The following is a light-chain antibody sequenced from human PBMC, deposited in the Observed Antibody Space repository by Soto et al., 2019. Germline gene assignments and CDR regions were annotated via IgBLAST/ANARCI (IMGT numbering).Light chain of an antibody. CDR3: QQRSNWPPMT. CDR2: DAS. V-gene: IGKV3-11*01. J-gene: IGKJ5*01. Sequence: EIVMTQSPATLSVSPGERATLSCRASQSVSRYLAWYQQKPGQAPRLLIYDASNRATGIPARFSGSGSGTAFTLTISSLEPEDFAVYYCQQRSNWPPMTFGQGTRLEIK. CDR1: QSVSRY.